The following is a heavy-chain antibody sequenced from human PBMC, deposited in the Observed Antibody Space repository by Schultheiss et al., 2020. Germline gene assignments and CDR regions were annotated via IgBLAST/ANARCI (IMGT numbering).Heavy chain of an antibody. Sequence: GESLKISCAASGFTFSSYAMHWVRQAPGKGLEWVAVISYDGSNKYYADSVKGRFTISRDNSKNTLYLQMNSLRAEDTAVYYCARDWAISGYVNRIDYWGQGTLVTGSS. V-gene: IGHV3-30-3*01. CDR2: ISYDGSNK. D-gene: IGHD5-12*01. CDR1: GFTFSSYA. J-gene: IGHJ4*02. CDR3: ARDWAISGYVNRIDY.